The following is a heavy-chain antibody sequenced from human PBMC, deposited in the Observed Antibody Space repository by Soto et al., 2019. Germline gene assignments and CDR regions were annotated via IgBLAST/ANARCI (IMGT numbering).Heavy chain of an antibody. J-gene: IGHJ4*02. CDR3: ARGPDDSDVPRWDY. D-gene: IGHD4-17*01. CDR2: INTRGGTT. V-gene: IGHV1-46*01. Sequence: APGQGLEWMGIINTRGGTTAYAQKFRGRLTVTRDTSTSTVYMELSNLRSEDTAIYYCARGPDDSDVPRWDYWGQGTRVTVSS.